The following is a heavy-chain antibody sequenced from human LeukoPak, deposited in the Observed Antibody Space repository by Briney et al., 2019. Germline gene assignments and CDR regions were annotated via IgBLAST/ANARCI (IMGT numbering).Heavy chain of an antibody. Sequence: GGSLRLSCAASGFTFSSYAMHWVRQAPGKGLEWVAVIWYDGSNKYYADSVKGRFTISRDNSKNTLYLQMNSLRAEDTAVYYCARDPWELLDYYYGMDVWGQGTTVTVSS. V-gene: IGHV3-33*08. CDR1: GFTFSSYA. D-gene: IGHD3-10*01. CDR3: ARDPWELLDYYYGMDV. CDR2: IWYDGSNK. J-gene: IGHJ6*02.